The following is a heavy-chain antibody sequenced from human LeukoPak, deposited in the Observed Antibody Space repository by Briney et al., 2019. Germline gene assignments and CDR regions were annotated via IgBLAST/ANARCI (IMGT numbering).Heavy chain of an antibody. CDR3: VRLKWEILDDY. CDR1: GFTFSSYW. CDR2: INGDGSST. Sequence: GGSLRLSCAASGFTFSSYWMHWVRQAPGKGLVWVSRINGDGSSTFYADSVKGRFTISRDNAKNTLYLQMNSLTAEDTAVYYCVRLKWEILDDYWGQGTLVTVSS. V-gene: IGHV3-74*01. D-gene: IGHD1-26*01. J-gene: IGHJ4*02.